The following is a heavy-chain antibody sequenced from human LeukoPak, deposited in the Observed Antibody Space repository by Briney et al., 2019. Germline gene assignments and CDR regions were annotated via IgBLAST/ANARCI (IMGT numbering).Heavy chain of an antibody. J-gene: IGHJ4*02. Sequence: PGGSLRLSCAASGFTVSSNYMSWVRQAPGKGLEWVSVIYSGGSTYYADSVEGRFTISRDNSKNTLYLQMNSLRAEDTAVYYCARASRIVGATPAWDYWGQGTLVTVSS. V-gene: IGHV3-53*01. CDR1: GFTVSSNY. CDR2: IYSGGST. CDR3: ARASRIVGATPAWDY. D-gene: IGHD1-26*01.